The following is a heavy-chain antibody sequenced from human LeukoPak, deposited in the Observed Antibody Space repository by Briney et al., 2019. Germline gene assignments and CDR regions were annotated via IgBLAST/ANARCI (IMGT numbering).Heavy chain of an antibody. CDR3: AKDYYGSGGRDYDAFDI. CDR2: ISYDGSNK. Sequence: PGGSLRLSCAASGFTFSSYGMHWVRQAPGKGLEWVAVISYDGSNKYYADSVKGRFTISRDNSKNTLYLQMNSLRAEDTAVYYCAKDYYGSGGRDYDAFDIWGQGTMVTVSS. J-gene: IGHJ3*02. V-gene: IGHV3-30*18. D-gene: IGHD3-10*01. CDR1: GFTFSSYG.